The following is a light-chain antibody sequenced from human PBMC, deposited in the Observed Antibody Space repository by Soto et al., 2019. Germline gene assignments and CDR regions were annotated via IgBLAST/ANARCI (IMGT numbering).Light chain of an antibody. V-gene: IGKV1-9*01. CDR3: QQLHGYPIT. CDR2: AAS. J-gene: IGKJ5*01. CDR1: QGIDTS. Sequence: ILLTQSPSSLSASVGDRVTITFRASQGIDTSLAWYQQKPGKAPKLLIYAASNFQSGVPSRFSGSGSGTHFTLTISSLQPEDFATYYCQQLHGYPITFGQGTRPEI.